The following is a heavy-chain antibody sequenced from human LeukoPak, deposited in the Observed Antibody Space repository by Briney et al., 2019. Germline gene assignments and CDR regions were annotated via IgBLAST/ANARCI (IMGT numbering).Heavy chain of an antibody. J-gene: IGHJ4*02. CDR3: WFNHDY. CDR2: IYYRGNT. Sequence: PSETLSLTCTVSGGSIDNYYWSWVRQPPGKGLEWIGYIYYRGNTNYNPSLKSRLTISVDTSQNQFSLKLTSDFCARGGDSSSWFNHDYWGQGTLVTVSS. V-gene: IGHV4-59*01. D-gene: IGHD6-13*01. CDR1: GGSIDNYY.